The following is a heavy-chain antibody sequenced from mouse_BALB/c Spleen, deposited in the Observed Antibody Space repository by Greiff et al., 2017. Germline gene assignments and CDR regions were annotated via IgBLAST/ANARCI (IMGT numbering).Heavy chain of an antibody. CDR1: GYTFTSYW. CDR2: IYPGNSDT. D-gene: IGHD2-10*02. Sequence: VQLKQSGTVLARPGASVKMSCKASGYTFTSYWMHWVKQRPGQGLEWIGAIYPGNSDTSYNQKFKGKAKLTAVTSTSTAYMELSSLTNEDSAVYYCTREKYGNYLYYAMDYWGQGTSVTVSS. J-gene: IGHJ4*01. CDR3: TREKYGNYLYYAMDY. V-gene: IGHV1-5*01.